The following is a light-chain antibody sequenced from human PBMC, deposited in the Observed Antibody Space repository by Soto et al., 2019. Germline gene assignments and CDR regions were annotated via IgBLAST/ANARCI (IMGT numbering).Light chain of an antibody. CDR2: GAS. V-gene: IGKV3D-7*01. J-gene: IGKJ5*01. Sequence: EVVMTQSPATLSLSPGERATLSCRASQSVSRDYLSWYQQSPGQAPRLLIYGASTRATGIPARFSGSGSGTDFTLTVSSLQPEDFAIYYCQQDFKLPITFGQGTRLEIK. CDR3: QQDFKLPIT. CDR1: QSVSRDY.